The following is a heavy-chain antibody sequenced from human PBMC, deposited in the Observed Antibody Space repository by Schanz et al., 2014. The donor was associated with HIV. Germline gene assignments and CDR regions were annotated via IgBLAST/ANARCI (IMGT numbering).Heavy chain of an antibody. Sequence: QVQLVQSGAEVKKPGASVKVSCKASGYTFTSYGISWVRQAPGQGLEWMGWISGYNGNTNYAQKLQGRVTMTTDTSTSIAYMELSSLRSEDTAVYYCARSETIAARPVWYFDLWGRGTLVTVSS. CDR3: ARSETIAARPVWYFDL. V-gene: IGHV1-18*01. D-gene: IGHD6-6*01. CDR2: ISGYNGNT. CDR1: GYTFTSYG. J-gene: IGHJ2*01.